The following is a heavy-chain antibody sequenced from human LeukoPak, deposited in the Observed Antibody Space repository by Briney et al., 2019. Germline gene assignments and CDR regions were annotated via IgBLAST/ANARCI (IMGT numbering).Heavy chain of an antibody. V-gene: IGHV3-7*03. CDR1: RFTFSSYG. CDR3: ARRAGAYSHPYDY. J-gene: IGHJ4*02. CDR2: IKQDGSEK. Sequence: GGSLRLSCAASRFTFSSYGMYWVRQAPGKGLEWVANIKQDGSEKYYVDSVKGRFTISRDNAKNSLYLQMNSLRAEDTAVYYCARRAGAYSHPYDYWGQGTLVTVSS. D-gene: IGHD4/OR15-4a*01.